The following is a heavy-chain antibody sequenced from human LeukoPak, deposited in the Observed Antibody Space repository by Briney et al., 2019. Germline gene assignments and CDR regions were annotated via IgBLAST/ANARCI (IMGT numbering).Heavy chain of an antibody. CDR2: INPNTGVT. D-gene: IGHD3-10*01. CDR1: GYTFIVYY. J-gene: IGHJ4*02. CDR3: AREAGDGSGSFDY. V-gene: IGHV1-2*06. Sequence: GASVKVSCKASGYTFIVYYIHWVRQAPGQGLEWMGRINPNTGVTIYAQKFQDRVSMTWETSISTASMELSRLRSDDTAVYYCAREAGDGSGSFDYWGQGTLVTVSS.